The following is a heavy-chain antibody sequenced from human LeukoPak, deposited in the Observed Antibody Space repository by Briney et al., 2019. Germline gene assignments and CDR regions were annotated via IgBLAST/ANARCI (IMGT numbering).Heavy chain of an antibody. CDR2: IYYSGST. J-gene: IGHJ4*02. V-gene: IGHV4-34*01. CDR1: GGSFSGYY. CDR3: AGRGSGSYYYFDY. D-gene: IGHD1-26*01. Sequence: SETLSLTCAVYGGSFSGYYWAWIRQPPGKGLEWIGTIYYSGSTYYNPSLKNRVTISVDPSSNQFSLKLNSVTAADTAVYYCAGRGSGSYYYFDYWSQGTLVTVSS.